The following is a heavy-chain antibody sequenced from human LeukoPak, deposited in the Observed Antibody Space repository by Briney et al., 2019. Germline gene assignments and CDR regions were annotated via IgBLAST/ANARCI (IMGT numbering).Heavy chain of an antibody. D-gene: IGHD3-10*01. CDR2: IKQDGSEK. V-gene: IGHV3-7*01. Sequence: GGSLRLSCAASGFTFSSYWMSWVRQAPRKGREWVANIKQDGSEKYYVDSVKGRFTISRDNAKNSLYLQINSLRAEDTAVYYCARDLRYYYGSASEEFDYWGQGTLVTVSS. CDR3: ARDLRYYYGSASEEFDY. CDR1: GFTFSSYW. J-gene: IGHJ4*02.